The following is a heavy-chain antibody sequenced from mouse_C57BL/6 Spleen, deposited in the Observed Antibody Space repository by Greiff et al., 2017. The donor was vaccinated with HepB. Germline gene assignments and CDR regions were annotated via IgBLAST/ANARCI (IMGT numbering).Heavy chain of an antibody. D-gene: IGHD3-3*01. CDR2: IYPGSGST. Sequence: QVQLKESGAELVKPGASVKMSCKASGYTFTSYWITWVKQRPGQGLEWIGDIYPGSGSTNYNEKFKSKATLTVDTSSSTAYMQLSSLTSEDSAVYYCARGGTLYAMDYWGQGTSVTVSS. CDR1: GYTFTSYW. V-gene: IGHV1-55*01. J-gene: IGHJ4*01. CDR3: ARGGTLYAMDY.